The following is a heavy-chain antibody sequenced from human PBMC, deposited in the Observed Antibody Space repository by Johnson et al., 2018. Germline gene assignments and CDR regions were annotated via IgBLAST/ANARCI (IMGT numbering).Heavy chain of an antibody. D-gene: IGHD6-19*01. J-gene: IGHJ6*03. Sequence: QVQLQQWGAGLLKPSETLSLTCAVYCGSFSCYYCSCILHPPGKGLAWIGALNPRCSTNSNPSLKSRVTISVDTSQNHFSLKLSSVTAAATAVYYCARDRRSIAVAGGYYYYMDVGGKGTTVTVS. CDR1: CGSFSCYY. CDR3: ARDRRSIAVAGGYYYYMDV. V-gene: IGHV4-34*01. CDR2: LNPRCST.